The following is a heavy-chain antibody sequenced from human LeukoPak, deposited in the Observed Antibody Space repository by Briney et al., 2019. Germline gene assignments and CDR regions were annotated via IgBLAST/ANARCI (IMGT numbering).Heavy chain of an antibody. D-gene: IGHD3-3*01. CDR3: ARVKGSGYRNSIDY. V-gene: IGHV3-30*02. CDR2: IRYDGRNK. CDR1: GFTFSSYD. J-gene: IGHJ4*02. Sequence: TGGSLRLSCAASGFTFSSYDMHWVRQAPGKGLEWVAFIRYDGRNKYYADSVKGRFTISRDNSKNTLYLQMNSLRAEDTAVYYCARVKGSGYRNSIDYWGQGTLVTVSS.